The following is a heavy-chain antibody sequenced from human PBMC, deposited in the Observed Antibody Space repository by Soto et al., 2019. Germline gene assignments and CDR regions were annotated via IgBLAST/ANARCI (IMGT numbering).Heavy chain of an antibody. CDR1: GGTFSSYA. V-gene: IGHV1-69*13. Sequence: ASVKVSCKASGGTFSSYAISWVRQAPGQGLEWMGGIIPIFGTANYAQKFQGRVTITADESTSTAYMELSSLRSEDTAVYYCARAMIAAAGTLGYSSGWYLDYWGQGTLVTVSS. D-gene: IGHD6-19*01. CDR2: IIPIFGTA. J-gene: IGHJ4*02. CDR3: ARAMIAAAGTLGYSSGWYLDY.